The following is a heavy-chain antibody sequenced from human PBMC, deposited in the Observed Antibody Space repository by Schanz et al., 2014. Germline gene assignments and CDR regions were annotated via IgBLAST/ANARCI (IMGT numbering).Heavy chain of an antibody. CDR1: GFSFSTYA. J-gene: IGHJ4*02. CDR2: ISGNGGEK. Sequence: QVHLVESGGGLVKPGGSLRLSCAASGFSFSTYAMHWVRQAPGKGLRCVAVISGNGGEKYYADSVKGRFTISRDNSENTLFLEMNSLRLEDTAVYYCARSGSSNWYFFDYWGQGTLVTVSS. D-gene: IGHD6-13*01. CDR3: ARSGSSNWYFFDY. V-gene: IGHV3-30*04.